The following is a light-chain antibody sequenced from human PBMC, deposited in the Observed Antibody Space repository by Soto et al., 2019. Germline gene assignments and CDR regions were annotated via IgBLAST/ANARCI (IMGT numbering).Light chain of an antibody. V-gene: IGLV2-14*01. CDR3: SSYTSSSTPS. Sequence: QSALTQPASVSGSPGQSITISCTGTSSDVGGYNYVSWYQHHPGKAPKLMIYEVSNRPSGVSNRFSGSKSGNTASLTISGLQAEDEADYYCSSYTSSSTPSFGTGTKLTVL. CDR2: EVS. CDR1: SSDVGGYNY. J-gene: IGLJ1*01.